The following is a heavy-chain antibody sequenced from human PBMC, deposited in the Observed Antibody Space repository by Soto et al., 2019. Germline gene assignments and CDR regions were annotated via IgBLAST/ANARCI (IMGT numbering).Heavy chain of an antibody. CDR2: INPSGCST. J-gene: IGHJ4*02. V-gene: IGHV1-46*01. CDR1: GYTFTSYY. CDR3: ARERPYCSGGSCYERRLDY. Sequence: ASVKVSCKASGYTFTSYYMHWVRQAPGQGLEWMGIINPSGCSTSYAQKFQGRVTMTRDTSTSTVYMELSSLRSEDTAVYYCARERPYCSGGSCYERRLDYWGQGTLVTSPQ. D-gene: IGHD2-15*01.